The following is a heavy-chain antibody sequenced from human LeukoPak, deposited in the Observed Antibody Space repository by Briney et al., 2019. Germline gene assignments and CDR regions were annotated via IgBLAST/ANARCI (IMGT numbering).Heavy chain of an antibody. CDR1: GFTFDDYA. D-gene: IGHD1-26*01. J-gene: IGHJ4*02. CDR3: ARVGVGAIEY. V-gene: IGHV3-21*01. CDR2: ISSSSSYI. Sequence: GGSLRLFCAASGFTFDDYAMHWVRQAPGKGLEWVSGISSSSSYIYYADSVKGRFTISRDNAKNSLYLQMNSLRAEDTAVYYCARVGVGAIEYWGQGTLVTVSS.